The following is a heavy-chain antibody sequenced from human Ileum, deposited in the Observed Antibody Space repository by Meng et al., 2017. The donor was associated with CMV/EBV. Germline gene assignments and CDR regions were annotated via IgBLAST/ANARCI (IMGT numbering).Heavy chain of an antibody. CDR1: GFPFIGPW. V-gene: IGHV3-15*07. Sequence: LSCAASGFPFIGPWMNWVLQAPGKGLEWVGRIKNKAAGATTDSAAPVKGRFTISRDDSKDMLYLQMNSLNTDDTAVYYCATENYGLADWGQGTLVTVSS. CDR2: IKNKAAGATT. D-gene: IGHD4-17*01. J-gene: IGHJ4*02. CDR3: ATENYGLAD.